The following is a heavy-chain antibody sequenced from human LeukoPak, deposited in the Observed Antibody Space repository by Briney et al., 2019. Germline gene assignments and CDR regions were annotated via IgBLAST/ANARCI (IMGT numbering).Heavy chain of an antibody. CDR2: IKRDGSEK. CDR1: GFTFSSYW. Sequence: GGSLRLSCAASGFTFSSYWMSWVRQAPGKGLEWVANIKRDGSEKYYVDSVKGRFTISRDNAKNSLYLQMNSLRAEDTAVYYCAREFGGSYWSPDDAFDIWGQGTMVTVSS. V-gene: IGHV3-7*01. D-gene: IGHD1-26*01. CDR3: AREFGGSYWSPDDAFDI. J-gene: IGHJ3*02.